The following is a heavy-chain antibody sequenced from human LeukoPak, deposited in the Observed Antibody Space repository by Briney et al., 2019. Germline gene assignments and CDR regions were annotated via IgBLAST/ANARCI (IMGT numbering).Heavy chain of an antibody. CDR2: IYYSGST. V-gene: IGHV4-59*01. CDR3: ARGAGSVVGPFDY. J-gene: IGHJ4*02. CDR1: GGSISSYY. Sequence: SETLSLTCTVSGGSISSYYWSWIRQPPGKGLEWIGYIYYSGSTNYNPSLKSRVTISVDTSKNQFSLKLSSVTAADTAVYYCARGAGSVVGPFDYWGQGTLVTVSS. D-gene: IGHD2-15*01.